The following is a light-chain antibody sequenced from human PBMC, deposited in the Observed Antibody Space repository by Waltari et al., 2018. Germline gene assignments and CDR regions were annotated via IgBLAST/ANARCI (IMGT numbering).Light chain of an antibody. CDR3: QQYNSYSG. J-gene: IGKJ2*01. Sequence: DVQMTQSPSTLSASLGDRVTITCRARQSIGRFLAWYQQKQGKAPTLLIYDASTLETGVPSRFSGSGSGTEFTLTISSLQPDDSATYYCQQYNSYSGFGQGTKLEIK. V-gene: IGKV1-5*01. CDR2: DAS. CDR1: QSIGRF.